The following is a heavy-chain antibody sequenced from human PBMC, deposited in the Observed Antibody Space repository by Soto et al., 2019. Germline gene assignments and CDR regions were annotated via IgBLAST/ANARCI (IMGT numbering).Heavy chain of an antibody. CDR3: ASEFPYYVSSDSYLDY. V-gene: IGHV6-1*01. CDR2: TYYRSRGYN. Sequence: SQTLSLTCAISGDSVSGNSAAWNWIRQSPSRGLEWLGRTYYRSRGYNDYAVSVKSRLTVTPDTSKNQFSLHLNSVTPEDTAVYYCASEFPYYVSSDSYLDYWGQGALVTVSS. D-gene: IGHD3-16*01. CDR1: GDSVSGNSAA. J-gene: IGHJ4*02.